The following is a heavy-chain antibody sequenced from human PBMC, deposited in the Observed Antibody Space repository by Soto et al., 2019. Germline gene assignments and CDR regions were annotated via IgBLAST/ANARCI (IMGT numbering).Heavy chain of an antibody. J-gene: IGHJ4*02. Sequence: SETLSLTCTFSGFSITSYYWGWIRQPPGKELEFIAFIFYTGNFKYNPSFNTRVTMSLDASKNQVSLKLSSVTAADTAVYYCARLAHGDHFDSWGQGTLVTVSS. CDR1: GFSITSYY. CDR3: ARLAHGDHFDS. V-gene: IGHV4-59*08. D-gene: IGHD4-17*01. CDR2: IFYTGNF.